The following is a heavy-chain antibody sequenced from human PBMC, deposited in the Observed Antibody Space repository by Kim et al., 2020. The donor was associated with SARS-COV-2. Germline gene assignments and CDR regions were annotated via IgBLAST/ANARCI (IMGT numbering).Heavy chain of an antibody. D-gene: IGHD3-10*01. J-gene: IGHJ4*02. V-gene: IGHV3-23*01. CDR1: GFTFSRYA. Sequence: GGSLRLSCAASGFTFSRYAMAWVRQAPGKGLEWVSTISGDGGTSSYEGSVKGRFTISRDNSKNTLYLQMNSLRAEDTAIYYCANDRGSADYWGRGTLVTVSS. CDR2: ISGDGGTS. CDR3: ANDRGSADY.